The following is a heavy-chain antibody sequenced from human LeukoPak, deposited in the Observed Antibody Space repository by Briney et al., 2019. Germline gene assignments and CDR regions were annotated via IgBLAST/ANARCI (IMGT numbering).Heavy chain of an antibody. CDR3: ARDWGRGDFDY. J-gene: IGHJ4*02. Sequence: SETLSLTCTVSGDSVSSSTYYWGWIRQPPGKGLEWIGTIYYSGSVDYNPFLKSRVTLSIDTSKNHFSLKLSSVTAADTAVYYCARDWGRGDFDYWGQGTLVTVSS. D-gene: IGHD3-16*01. CDR2: IYYSGSV. CDR1: GDSVSSSTYY. V-gene: IGHV4-39*07.